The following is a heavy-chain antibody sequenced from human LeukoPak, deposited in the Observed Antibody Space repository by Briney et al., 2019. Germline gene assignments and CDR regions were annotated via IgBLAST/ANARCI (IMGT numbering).Heavy chain of an antibody. CDR3: AKEELHIVVVPAAKVAYYMDV. D-gene: IGHD2-2*01. J-gene: IGHJ6*03. CDR2: IWYDGSNK. Sequence: PGRSLRLSCAASGFTFSSYGMHWVRQAPGKGLEWVAVIWYDGSNKYYADSVKGRFTISRDNSKNTLYLQMNSLRAEDTAVYYCAKEELHIVVVPAAKVAYYMDVWGKGTTVTVSS. CDR1: GFTFSSYG. V-gene: IGHV3-33*06.